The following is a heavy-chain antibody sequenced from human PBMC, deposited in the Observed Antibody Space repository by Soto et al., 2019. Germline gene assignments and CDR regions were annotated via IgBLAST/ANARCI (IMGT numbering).Heavy chain of an antibody. CDR2: IYYSGST. CDR3: GREMDTSVYYYYHMDV. J-gene: IGHJ6*03. V-gene: IGHV4-59*01. CDR1: GGSISAYY. Sequence: SETLSLTCTVSGGSISAYYWSWIRQPPGKGLEWIGFIYYSGSTNYNPSLKDRVTISVDTSKNQFSLRLSSVTAADTAVYYCGREMDTSVYYYYHMDVWGKGTTVTVSS. D-gene: IGHD2-2*01.